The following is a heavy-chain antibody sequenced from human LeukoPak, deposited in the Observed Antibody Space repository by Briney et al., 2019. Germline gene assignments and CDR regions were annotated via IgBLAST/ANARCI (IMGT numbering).Heavy chain of an antibody. CDR2: TSSSGSTI. V-gene: IGHV3-48*03. Sequence: GGSLRLSCAASGFTFSSYEMNWVRQAPGKGLEWVSYTSSSGSTIYYADSVKGRFTISRDNAKNSLYLQMNSLRAEDTAVYYCARDSPNCGGDCFNFDYWGQGTLVTVSS. D-gene: IGHD2-21*02. CDR1: GFTFSSYE. CDR3: ARDSPNCGGDCFNFDY. J-gene: IGHJ4*02.